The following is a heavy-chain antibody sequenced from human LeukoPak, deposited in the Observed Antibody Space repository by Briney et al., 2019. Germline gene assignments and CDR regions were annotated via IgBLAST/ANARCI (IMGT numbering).Heavy chain of an antibody. Sequence: PGGSLRLSCAASGFTFSSYPMHWVRQAPGKGLEWVALISYDGSTKYYADSVKGRFTISRDNSKNTLYLQVDSLRAEDTALYYCARPKQQMVPSYEYWGQGTLVTVSS. D-gene: IGHD6-13*01. CDR1: GFTFSSYP. CDR2: ISYDGSTK. CDR3: ARPKQQMVPSYEY. V-gene: IGHV3-30-3*01. J-gene: IGHJ4*02.